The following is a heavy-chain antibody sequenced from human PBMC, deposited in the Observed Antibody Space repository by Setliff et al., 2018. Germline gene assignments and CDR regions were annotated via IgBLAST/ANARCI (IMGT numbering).Heavy chain of an antibody. Sequence: ASVKVSCKASGYIFTSYGISWVRQAPGQGLEWMGWISSYNGKTNYAQKLQGRVTMTTDTSTSTAYMELRSLRSDDTAVYYCARDLDYQYYYETSGRDAFDVWGLGTMVTVSS. CDR3: ARDLDYQYYYETSGRDAFDV. CDR2: ISSYNGKT. V-gene: IGHV1-18*01. J-gene: IGHJ3*01. D-gene: IGHD3-22*01. CDR1: GYIFTSYG.